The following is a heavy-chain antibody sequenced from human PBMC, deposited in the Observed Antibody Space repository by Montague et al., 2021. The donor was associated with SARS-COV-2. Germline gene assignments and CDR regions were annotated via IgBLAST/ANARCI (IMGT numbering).Heavy chain of an antibody. J-gene: IGHJ6*02. CDR3: ARHASYDYSKDLYYYYYFGMEV. V-gene: IGHV4-39*01. CDR2: IYYSGST. CDR1: GGSVSSSSYY. D-gene: IGHD4-11*01. Sequence: SETLSLTCTVSGGSVSSSSYYWGWIRQPPGKGLEWIGSIYYSGSTYYNPSLKSRVTISVDASKNQFSLKLSSVTAADTAVYYCARHASYDYSKDLYYYYYFGMEVWGQGTTVTVSS.